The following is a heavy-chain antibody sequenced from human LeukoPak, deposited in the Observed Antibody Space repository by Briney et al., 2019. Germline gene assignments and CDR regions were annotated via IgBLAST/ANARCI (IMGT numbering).Heavy chain of an antibody. J-gene: IGHJ5*02. CDR3: ARAPTKRLSFGEFS. D-gene: IGHD3-10*01. Sequence: SGTLSLTCAVSGGSIGSNNWWGWVRQPPGKGLEWIGEIYHSGSPNYNPSLKSRVTISVDKSRNHFSLNLSSVTAADTAVYYCARAPTKRLSFGEFSWGQGVLVTVSS. V-gene: IGHV4-4*02. CDR2: IYHSGSP. CDR1: GGSIGSNNW.